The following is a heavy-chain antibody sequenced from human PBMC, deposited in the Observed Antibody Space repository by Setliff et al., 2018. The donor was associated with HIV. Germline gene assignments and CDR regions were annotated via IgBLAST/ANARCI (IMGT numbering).Heavy chain of an antibody. CDR3: ARDRLGGTDY. D-gene: IGHD1-26*01. CDR1: GGSISSGSCY. V-gene: IGHV4-61*02. Sequence: PSETLSLTCTVSGGSISSGSCYWSWIRQPAGKGLEWIGRIYTSGSTNYNPSLKSRVTISVDTSKNQFSLKLSSVTAADTAVYYCARDRLGGTDYWGQGTLVTVSS. J-gene: IGHJ4*02. CDR2: IYTSGST.